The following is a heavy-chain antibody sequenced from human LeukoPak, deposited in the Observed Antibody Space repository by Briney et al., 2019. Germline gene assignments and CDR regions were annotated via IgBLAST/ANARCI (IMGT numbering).Heavy chain of an antibody. Sequence: GGSLRLSCAASGFIFSNYGMNWVRQAPGKGLEWVSGITGHGDTTYYADSVKGRFTISRDNSRNTVYLQMNSLRAEDTAVYYCAKRSAPYYYGSGSYYFDYWGQGTLVTVSS. CDR1: GFIFSNYG. V-gene: IGHV3-23*01. D-gene: IGHD3-10*01. J-gene: IGHJ4*02. CDR3: AKRSAPYYYGSGSYYFDY. CDR2: ITGHGDTT.